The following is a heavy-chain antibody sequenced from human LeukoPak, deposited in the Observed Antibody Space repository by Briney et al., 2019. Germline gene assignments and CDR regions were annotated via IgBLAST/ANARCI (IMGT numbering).Heavy chain of an antibody. V-gene: IGHV3-7*05. CDR1: GFTFSNYW. D-gene: IGHD2-21*02. CDR2: IKYDGSEQ. Sequence: GGSLRLSCAASGFTFSNYWMTWVRQAPGKGLEWVANIKYDGSEQYYVDSVKGRFTFSRDNAKNSLFLQMNSLRAEDTAVYYCARAQKGVTETLDYWGQGTLVTVSS. CDR3: ARAQKGVTETLDY. J-gene: IGHJ4*02.